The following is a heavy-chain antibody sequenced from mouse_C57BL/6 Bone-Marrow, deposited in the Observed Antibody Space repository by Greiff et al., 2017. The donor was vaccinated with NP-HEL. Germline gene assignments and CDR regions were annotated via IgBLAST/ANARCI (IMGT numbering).Heavy chain of an antibody. D-gene: IGHD1-1*01. J-gene: IGHJ1*03. V-gene: IGHV1-4*01. CDR2: INPSSGYT. Sequence: QVQLQQSGAELARPGASVKMSCKASGYTFTSYTMHWVKQRPGQGLEWIGYINPSSGYTKYNQKFKDKATLTADKSSSTAYMQLSSLTSEDSAVYYCARPITTAWYFDVWGTGTTVTVSS. CDR3: ARPITTAWYFDV. CDR1: GYTFTSYT.